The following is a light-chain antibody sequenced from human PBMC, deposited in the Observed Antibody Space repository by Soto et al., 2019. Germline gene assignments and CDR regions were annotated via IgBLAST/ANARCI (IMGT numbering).Light chain of an antibody. CDR3: SSHAGINNVV. CDR1: SSDIGGYNY. V-gene: IGLV2-8*01. CDR2: EVT. Sequence: QSALTQPPSASGSPGQSVTISCTGTSSDIGGYNYVSWYQQHPGKAPKLMIYEVTKRPSGVPDRFSGSKSGNTASLTVSGLQAEDEADYYCSSHAGINNVVFGGGTQLPVL. J-gene: IGLJ2*01.